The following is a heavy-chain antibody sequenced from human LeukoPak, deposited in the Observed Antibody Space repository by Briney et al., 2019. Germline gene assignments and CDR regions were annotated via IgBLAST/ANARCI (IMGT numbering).Heavy chain of an antibody. CDR1: GFTFSSYG. D-gene: IGHD6-13*01. CDR3: ARDLSSSFDY. J-gene: IGHJ4*02. V-gene: IGHV3-21*01. CDR2: ISSSSSYI. Sequence: GGSLILSCAASGFTFSSYGMNWVRQAPGKGLEWVSSISSSSSYIYYADSVKGRFTISRDNAKNSLYLQMNSLRAEDTAVYYCARDLSSSFDYWGQGTLVTVSS.